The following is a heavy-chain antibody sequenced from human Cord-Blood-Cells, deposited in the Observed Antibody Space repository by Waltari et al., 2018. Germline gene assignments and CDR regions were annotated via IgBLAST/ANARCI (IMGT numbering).Heavy chain of an antibody. CDR2: INPNSGGT. CDR3: AREGIEWEPFDAFDI. CDR1: GYTFTGYY. Sequence: QVQLVQSGAEVKKPGASVKVSCKASGYTFTGYYMHWVRQAPGQGLEWMGWINPNSGGTNYAQKFPGWVTMTRDTSISTAYMELSRLRSDDTAVYYCAREGIEWEPFDAFDIWGQGTMVTVSS. D-gene: IGHD6-13*01. J-gene: IGHJ3*02. V-gene: IGHV1-2*04.